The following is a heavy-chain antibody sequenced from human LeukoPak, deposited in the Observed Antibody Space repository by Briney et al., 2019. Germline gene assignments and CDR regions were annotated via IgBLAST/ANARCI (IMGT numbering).Heavy chain of an antibody. CDR1: GYTLTELS. CDR3: ATDKRQYNILAAYFKAEYFQY. CDR2: SDPEDAER. J-gene: IGHJ1*01. Sequence: GASVKVSCKVSGYTLTELSIHWMRQAPGKGLEWMGGSDPEDAERIYAQRLQGRVTMTEDPSTDTAYMELSSLRSEDTAVYYCATDKRQYNILAAYFKAEYFQYWGQGTLVTVSA. V-gene: IGHV1-24*01. D-gene: IGHD3-9*01.